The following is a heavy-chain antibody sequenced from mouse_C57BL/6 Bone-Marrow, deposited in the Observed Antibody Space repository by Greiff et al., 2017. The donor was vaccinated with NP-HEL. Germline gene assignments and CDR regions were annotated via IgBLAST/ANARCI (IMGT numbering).Heavy chain of an antibody. CDR1: GYTFTSYW. V-gene: IGHV1-69*01. CDR3: AGGYDWYFDV. D-gene: IGHD2-2*01. Sequence: QVQLQQPGAELVMPGASVKLSCKASGYTFTSYWMHWVKQRPGQGLEWIGEIDPSDSYTTYNQKFKGKSTLTVDKSSSTAYMQLSSLTSEDSAVYYCAGGYDWYFDVWGTGTTVTVSS. J-gene: IGHJ1*03. CDR2: IDPSDSYT.